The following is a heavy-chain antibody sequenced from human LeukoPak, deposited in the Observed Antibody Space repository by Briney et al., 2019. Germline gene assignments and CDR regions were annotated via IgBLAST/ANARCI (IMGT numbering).Heavy chain of an antibody. V-gene: IGHV3-30*04. CDR1: GLPFISYA. CDR3: ARDYMVRGVSGMDV. CDR2: ISYDGSNK. D-gene: IGHD3-10*01. J-gene: IGHJ6*04. Sequence: GGPLSPSCAAPGLPFISYARHGFRKAPGKGLEWVAVISYDGSNKYYADSVKGRFTISRDNSKNTLYLQMNSLRAEDTAVYYCARDYMVRGVSGMDVWGKGTTVTVSS.